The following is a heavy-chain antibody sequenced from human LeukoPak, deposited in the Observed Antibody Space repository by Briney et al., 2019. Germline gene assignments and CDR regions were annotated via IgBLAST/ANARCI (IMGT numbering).Heavy chain of an antibody. CDR1: GFTVSSNY. CDR3: ARGQHYYGF. V-gene: IGHV3-11*04. CDR2: ISNSGSTI. Sequence: GGSLRLSCAASGFTVSSNYMTWVRQAPGKGLEWVSYISNSGSTIYYADSVKGRFTISRDIAKNSLYLQMNSLRAEDTAVYYCARGQHYYGFWGQGTLVTVSS. D-gene: IGHD3-10*01. J-gene: IGHJ4*02.